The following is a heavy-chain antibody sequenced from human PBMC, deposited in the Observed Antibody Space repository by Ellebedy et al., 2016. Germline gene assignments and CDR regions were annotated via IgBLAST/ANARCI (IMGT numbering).Heavy chain of an antibody. D-gene: IGHD2-2*01. J-gene: IGHJ5*01. V-gene: IGHV3-23*01. Sequence: GGSLRLSXTASGFTFSNYVMSWVRQAPGKGLKWVSGISRTDDSTYYADSVKGRFTISRDNSKNTLYLQMTRLRAEDTAIYYCATTPGGYCTITSCFSPRFDSWGQGTLVTVSS. CDR1: GFTFSNYV. CDR2: ISRTDDST. CDR3: ATTPGGYCTITSCFSPRFDS.